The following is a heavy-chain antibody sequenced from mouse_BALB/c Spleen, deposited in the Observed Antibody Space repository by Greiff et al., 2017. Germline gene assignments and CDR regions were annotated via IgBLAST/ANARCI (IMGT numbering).Heavy chain of an antibody. CDR3: ALYYYGSSQYAMDY. CDR1: GFNIKDIY. J-gene: IGHJ4*01. Sequence: VHAKQSGAELVKPGASVKLSCTASGFNIKDIYMHRVKQRPEQGLEWIGRIDPANGNTKYDPKFQGKATITADTSSNTAYLQRSSLTSEDTAVYYCALYYYGSSQYAMDYWGQGTSVTVSS. CDR2: IDPANGNT. V-gene: IGHV14-3*02. D-gene: IGHD1-1*01.